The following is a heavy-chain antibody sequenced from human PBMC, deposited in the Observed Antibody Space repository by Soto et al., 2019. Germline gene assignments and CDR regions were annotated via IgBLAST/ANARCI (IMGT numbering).Heavy chain of an antibody. D-gene: IGHD3-16*01. J-gene: IGHJ4*02. Sequence: SETLSLTCTVSGGSVHNGSYYWSWLRQPPGKGLEWIGYIYYTGTTNYNPSLKSHVTISVDTSKNQFSLKVKSVSAADTAVYFCAGKENHLPRYGGDLAYWGRGTLVTLSS. V-gene: IGHV4-61*01. CDR2: IYYTGTT. CDR1: GGSVHNGSYY. CDR3: AGKENHLPRYGGDLAY.